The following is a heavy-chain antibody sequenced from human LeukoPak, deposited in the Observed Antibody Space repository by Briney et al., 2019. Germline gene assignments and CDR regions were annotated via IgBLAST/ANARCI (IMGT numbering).Heavy chain of an antibody. CDR2: ISAYNGNT. CDR3: ARVFRGSHRGYYGMDV. CDR1: GYTFTSYG. J-gene: IGHJ6*02. D-gene: IGHD3-3*01. Sequence: ASVKVSCKASGYTFTSYGISWVRQAPGQGLEWMGWISAYNGNTNYAQKLQGRVTMTTDTSTSTAYMELRSLRSDDTAVYYCARVFRGSHRGYYGMDVWGQGTTVTVSS. V-gene: IGHV1-18*01.